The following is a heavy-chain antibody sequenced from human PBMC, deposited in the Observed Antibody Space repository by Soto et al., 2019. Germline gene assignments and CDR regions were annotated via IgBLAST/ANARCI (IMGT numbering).Heavy chain of an antibody. J-gene: IGHJ4*02. CDR2: ISDSGVST. V-gene: IGHV3-23*01. Sequence: EVQLLESGGGLVQPGGSLRLSCAGSGFTFSSYAMSWVRQAPGKGLEWVSGISDSGVSTYYADSVKGRFTISRDNSKNTLAVQMNSLRVEDTAVYYCAKRVYSSGWTGGFEYWGQGTLVTVSS. CDR1: GFTFSSYA. D-gene: IGHD6-19*01. CDR3: AKRVYSSGWTGGFEY.